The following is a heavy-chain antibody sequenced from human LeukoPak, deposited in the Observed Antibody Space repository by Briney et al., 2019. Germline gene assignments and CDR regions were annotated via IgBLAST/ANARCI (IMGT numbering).Heavy chain of an antibody. CDR3: ARDLEGVAAAKFDP. CDR2: IYYSGST. V-gene: IGHV4-39*01. CDR1: GGSISSSSYY. D-gene: IGHD2-15*01. J-gene: IGHJ5*02. Sequence: SETLSLTCTVSGGSISSSSYYWGWIRQPPGKGREGIGSIYYSGSTYYNPSLKSRVTISVDTSKNQFSLKLSSVTAAGTAVYYCARDLEGVAAAKFDPWGQGTLVTVSS.